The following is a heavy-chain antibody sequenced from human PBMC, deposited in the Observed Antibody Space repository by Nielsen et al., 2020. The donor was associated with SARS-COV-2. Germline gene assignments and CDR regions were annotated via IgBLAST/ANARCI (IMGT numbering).Heavy chain of an antibody. J-gene: IGHJ4*02. CDR1: GFTFSSYG. Sequence: GESLKISCAASGFTFSSYGMYWVRQAPGKGLEWVTVISYDGSNKYYADSVKGRFTISGDDSKNTLYLQMNSLRAEDTAVYYCATAYGYSYFDHWGQGTLVTVSS. V-gene: IGHV3-30*03. D-gene: IGHD3-22*01. CDR2: ISYDGSNK. CDR3: ATAYGYSYFDH.